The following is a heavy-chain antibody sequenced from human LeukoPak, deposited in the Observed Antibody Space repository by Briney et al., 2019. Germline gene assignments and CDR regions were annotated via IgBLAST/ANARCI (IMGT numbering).Heavy chain of an antibody. V-gene: IGHV3-48*04. Sequence: PGGSLRLSCAASGFTFSSYSMNWVRQAPGKGLEWVSYISSSSSTIYYADSVKGRFTISRDNAKNSLYLQMNSLRAEDTAVYYCARGPSRVVVAATAPIWGQGTMVTVSS. CDR1: GFTFSSYS. CDR3: ARGPSRVVVAATAPI. J-gene: IGHJ3*02. CDR2: ISSSSSTI. D-gene: IGHD2-15*01.